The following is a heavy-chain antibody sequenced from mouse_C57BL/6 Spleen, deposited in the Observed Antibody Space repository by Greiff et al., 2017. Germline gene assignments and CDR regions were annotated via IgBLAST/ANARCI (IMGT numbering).Heavy chain of an antibody. J-gene: IGHJ1*03. Sequence: EVKLVESEGGLVQPGSSLKLSCTASGFTFSDYYMAWVRQVPEKGLEWVANINYDGSSTYYLDSLKSRFIISRDNAKNILYLQMSSLKSEDTATYYCARDTNFRYFDVWGTGTTVTVSS. CDR2: INYDGSST. V-gene: IGHV5-16*01. CDR3: ARDTNFRYFDV. D-gene: IGHD4-1*01. CDR1: GFTFSDYY.